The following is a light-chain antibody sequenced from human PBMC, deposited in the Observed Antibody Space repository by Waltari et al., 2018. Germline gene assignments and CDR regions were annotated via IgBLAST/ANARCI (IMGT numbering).Light chain of an antibody. J-gene: IGLJ3*02. CDR3: QIWDSRTDHWV. CDR2: YDN. CDR1: NIGSKN. V-gene: IGLV3-21*01. Sequence: SYDVTQPHSVSVSPGQTARITCGGENIGSKNVHWYQLKPLQAPLLAIYYDNRRPSGIPGRFSGSNSGNTATLTISGVEAGDEADYSCQIWDSRTDHWVFGGGTRLTVL.